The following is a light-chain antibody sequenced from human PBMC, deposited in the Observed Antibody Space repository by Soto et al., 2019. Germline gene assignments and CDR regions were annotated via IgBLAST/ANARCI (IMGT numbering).Light chain of an antibody. Sequence: EIVLTQSPATLSLSPGERATLSCRASQSVSDYSAWYQQKPGQAPRLLIYDASNRATGIPARFSGSGFGTDFTLTISSLEPEDFAVYYCEQRSIWPLYTFGQGTKVDIK. V-gene: IGKV3-11*01. CDR3: EQRSIWPLYT. CDR1: QSVSDY. J-gene: IGKJ2*01. CDR2: DAS.